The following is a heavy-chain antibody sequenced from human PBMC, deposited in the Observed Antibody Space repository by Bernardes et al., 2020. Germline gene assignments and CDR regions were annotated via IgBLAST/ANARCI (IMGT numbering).Heavy chain of an antibody. CDR2: IKQGGSER. CDR3: ARGTYYDSSGYYSDPHFDY. Sequence: GSLRLSCAASGFTFRSYWMSWVRQAPVKGLEWVANIKQGGSERYFLDSVKGRFTISRDNAKNSLYLQMNSLRIEDTAVYYCARGTYYDSSGYYSDPHFDYWGQGTLVTVSS. V-gene: IGHV3-7*01. CDR1: GFTFRSYW. D-gene: IGHD3-22*01. J-gene: IGHJ4*02.